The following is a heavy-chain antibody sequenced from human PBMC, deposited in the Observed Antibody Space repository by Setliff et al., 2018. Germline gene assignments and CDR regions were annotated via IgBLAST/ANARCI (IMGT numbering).Heavy chain of an antibody. D-gene: IGHD3-9*01. CDR2: TYSNGAT. Sequence: PGGSLRLCCAASGFVVSNNEMSWVRQAPGKGLEWVSVTYSNGATNYADSVKGRFIISRDNSKNTLYLQMNSLRAEDTAFYYCARGRHHDTLSGYIDFLGQGTLVTVSS. V-gene: IGHV3-66*03. CDR3: ARGRHHDTLSGYIDF. CDR1: GFVVSNNE. J-gene: IGHJ4*02.